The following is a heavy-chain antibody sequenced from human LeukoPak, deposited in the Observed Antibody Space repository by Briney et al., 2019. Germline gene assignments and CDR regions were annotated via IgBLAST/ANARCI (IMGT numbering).Heavy chain of an antibody. V-gene: IGHV3-9*01. D-gene: IGHD6-13*01. CDR3: AKGQTAGQGYYYGMDV. J-gene: IGHJ6*02. Sequence: GGSLRLSCAASGFTFDDYAMHWVRQAPGKGLEWVSGISWNSGSIGYADSVKGRFTISRDNAKNSLYLQMNSLRAEDTALYYCAKGQTAGQGYYYGMDVWGQGTTVTVSS. CDR1: GFTFDDYA. CDR2: ISWNSGSI.